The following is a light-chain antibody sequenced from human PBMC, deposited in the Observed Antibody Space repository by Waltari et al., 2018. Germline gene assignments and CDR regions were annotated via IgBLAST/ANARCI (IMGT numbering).Light chain of an antibody. Sequence: DIQMTQSPSTLSASVGDRVTITCRASQSVGDLLAWYQQKPGKAPTVLIYRATGLESGVPDRFSGSGSGTEFTLSISSLQPDDFAIYYCQHYESYPVTFGQGTKLEI. CDR3: QHYESYPVT. V-gene: IGKV1-5*03. J-gene: IGKJ2*01. CDR1: QSVGDL. CDR2: RAT.